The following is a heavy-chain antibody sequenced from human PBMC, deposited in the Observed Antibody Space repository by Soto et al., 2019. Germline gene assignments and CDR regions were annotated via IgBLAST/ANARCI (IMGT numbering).Heavy chain of an antibody. Sequence: GESLKISCKGSGYSFTSYWIGWVRQMPGKGLEWMGIIYPGDSDTRYSPSFQGQVTISADKSISTAYLQWSSLKASDTAMYYCARQLGYCSGGSCYPKYYFDYWGQGTLVTVSS. D-gene: IGHD2-15*01. CDR1: GYSFTSYW. CDR2: IYPGDSDT. V-gene: IGHV5-51*01. CDR3: ARQLGYCSGGSCYPKYYFDY. J-gene: IGHJ4*02.